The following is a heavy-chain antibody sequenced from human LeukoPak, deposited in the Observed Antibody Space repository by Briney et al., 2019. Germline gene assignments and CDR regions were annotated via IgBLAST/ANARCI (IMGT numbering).Heavy chain of an antibody. CDR2: LNAGNGNT. J-gene: IGHJ3*02. CDR1: GYTFTSYA. Sequence: ASVKVSRKASGYTFTSYAMHWVRQAPGQRLEWMGWLNAGNGNTKCSQKFQGRVTITRDTSASKAYMELSSLRSEDTAVYYCAGGAGYSSGWYHIWGQGTMVTVSS. D-gene: IGHD6-19*01. V-gene: IGHV1-3*01. CDR3: AGGAGYSSGWYHI.